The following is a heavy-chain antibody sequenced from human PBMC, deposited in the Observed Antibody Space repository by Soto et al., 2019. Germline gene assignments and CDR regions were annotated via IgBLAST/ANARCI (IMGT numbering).Heavy chain of an antibody. V-gene: IGHV3-30-3*01. D-gene: IGHD3-22*01. CDR2: ISYDGSNK. Sequence: QVQLVESGGGVVQPGRSLRLSCAASGFTFSSYAMHWVRQAPGKGLEWVAVISYDGSNKYYADSVKGRFTISRDNSKNTLYLQMYSLRAEDTAVYYCARDVFYDSSGYSYYFDYWGQGTLVTVSS. CDR1: GFTFSSYA. CDR3: ARDVFYDSSGYSYYFDY. J-gene: IGHJ4*02.